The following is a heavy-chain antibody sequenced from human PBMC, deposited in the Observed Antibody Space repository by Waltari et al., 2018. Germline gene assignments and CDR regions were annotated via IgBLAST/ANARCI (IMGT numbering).Heavy chain of an antibody. Sequence: QVQLVESGGGVVQPGRSLRLSCAASGFTFSSSAMHWVRQAPGTGLEWVAVISYDGSNKYDADSGKGRFTISRDNSKNTLYRQMNSLRAEDTAVYYGARVKGSGMPAGAFDIGGQGTMVTVSS. CDR1: GFTFSSSA. CDR2: ISYDGSNK. V-gene: IGHV3-30-3*01. D-gene: IGHD3-10*01. J-gene: IGHJ3*02. CDR3: ARVKGSGMPAGAFDI.